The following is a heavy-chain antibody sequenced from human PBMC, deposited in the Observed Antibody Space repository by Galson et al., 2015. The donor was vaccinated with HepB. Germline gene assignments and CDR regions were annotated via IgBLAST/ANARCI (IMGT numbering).Heavy chain of an antibody. J-gene: IGHJ6*03. V-gene: IGHV1-69*13. CDR1: GGTFSSYA. CDR3: ARGGTRDTAMASDYYYMDV. Sequence: SVKVSCKASGGTFSSYAISWVRQAPGQGLEWMGGIIPIFGTANYAQKFQGRVTITADEATSTAYMELSSLRSEDTAVYYCARGGTRDTAMASDYYYMDVWGKGTTVTVSS. D-gene: IGHD5-18*01. CDR2: IIPIFGTA.